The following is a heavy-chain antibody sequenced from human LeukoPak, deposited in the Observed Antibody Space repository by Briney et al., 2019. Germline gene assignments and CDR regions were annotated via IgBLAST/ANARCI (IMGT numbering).Heavy chain of an antibody. CDR1: GFTFSSYW. CDR3: ARDRRFSSSDAFDI. V-gene: IGHV3-7*01. D-gene: IGHD6-6*01. Sequence: GGSLRLSCAASGFTFSSYWMSWVRQAPGKGLEWVANIKQDGSEKYYVDSVKGRFAISRDNAKNSLYLQMNSLRAEDTAVYYCARDRRFSSSDAFDIWGQGTMVTVSS. CDR2: IKQDGSEK. J-gene: IGHJ3*02.